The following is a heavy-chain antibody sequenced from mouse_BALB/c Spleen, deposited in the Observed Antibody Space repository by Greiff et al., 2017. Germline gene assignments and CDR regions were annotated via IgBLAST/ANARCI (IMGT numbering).Heavy chain of an antibody. J-gene: IGHJ2*01. V-gene: IGHV1-69*01. CDR1: GYTFTDYW. CDR3: AIGAYYGNY. D-gene: IGHD2-10*01. Sequence: VQLQQPGAELVMPGASVKMSCKASGYTFTDYWMHWVKQRPGQGLEWIGAIDTSDSYTSYNQKFKGKATLTVDESSSTAYMQLSSLTSEDSAVYYCAIGAYYGNYWGQGTTLTVSS. CDR2: IDTSDSYT.